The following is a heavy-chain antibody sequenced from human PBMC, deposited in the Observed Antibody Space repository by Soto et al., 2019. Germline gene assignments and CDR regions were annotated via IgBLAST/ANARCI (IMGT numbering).Heavy chain of an antibody. J-gene: IGHJ4*02. CDR3: AKESLFSMGFDQ. CDR2: ISGDGDNT. V-gene: IGHV3-23*01. CDR1: GFTFRSYA. D-gene: IGHD3-3*01. Sequence: EVQLLESGGGLVQPGGSLRLSCVDSGFTFRSYAMSWVRQAPGKGLEWVSLISGDGDNTYYADSVKGRFTVSRDDSKNTLFLLMNSLRVEDTAVYYCAKESLFSMGFDQWGQGTLVTVSS.